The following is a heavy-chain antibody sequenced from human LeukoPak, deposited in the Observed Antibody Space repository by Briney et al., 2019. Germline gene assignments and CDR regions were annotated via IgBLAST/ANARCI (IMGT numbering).Heavy chain of an antibody. Sequence: WGSLRLSCAASGFTFSSNWMHWVRQGPGKGLVLVSCVNSVGSSTNYADSGKSRFTISRDNAKNTLYLQMNSLRAEDTAAYYCGSTGLVGGEWIIDYWGQGTLVTVSS. CDR1: GFTFSSNW. CDR3: GSTGLVGGEWIIDY. V-gene: IGHV3-74*01. CDR2: VNSVGSST. J-gene: IGHJ4*02. D-gene: IGHD3-16*01.